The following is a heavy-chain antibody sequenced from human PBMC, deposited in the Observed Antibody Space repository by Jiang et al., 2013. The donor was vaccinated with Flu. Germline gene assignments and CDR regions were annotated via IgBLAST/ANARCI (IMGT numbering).Heavy chain of an antibody. J-gene: IGHJ5*02. V-gene: IGHV5-51*01. CDR3: ARQDYYGSGTDRAFDP. Sequence: GAEVKKPGESLKISCKGSGYSFTSYWIGWVRQMPGKGLEWMGIIYPGDSDTRYSPSFQGQVTISADKSISTAYLQWSSLKASDTAMYYCARQDYYGSGTDRAFDPWGQGTLVTVSS. CDR2: IYPGDSDT. CDR1: GYSFTSYW. D-gene: IGHD3-10*01.